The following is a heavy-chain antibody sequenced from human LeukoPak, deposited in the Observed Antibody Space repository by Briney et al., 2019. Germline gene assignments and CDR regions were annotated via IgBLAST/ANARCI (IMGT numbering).Heavy chain of an antibody. V-gene: IGHV1-2*02. Sequence: GASVKVSCKASGYTFTGYYMRWVRQAPGQGLEWMGWINPNSGGTNYAQKFQGRVTMTRDTSISTAYMELSRLRSDDTAVYYCARDRVAANWFDPWGQGTLVTVSS. CDR2: INPNSGGT. CDR3: ARDRVAANWFDP. J-gene: IGHJ5*02. CDR1: GYTFTGYY. D-gene: IGHD2-15*01.